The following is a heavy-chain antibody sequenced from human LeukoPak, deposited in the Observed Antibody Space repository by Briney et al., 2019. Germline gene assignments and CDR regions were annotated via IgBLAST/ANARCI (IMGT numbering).Heavy chain of an antibody. CDR3: ARALTIKVVPAAKGWFDP. CDR1: GFTVSSNY. Sequence: PGGSLRLSCAASGFTVSSNYMSCVRQAPGKGLEWVSVIYSGGSTYYADSVKGRFTISRDNSKNTLYLQMNSLRAEDTAVYYCARALTIKVVPAAKGWFDPWGQGTLVTVSS. D-gene: IGHD2-2*01. V-gene: IGHV3-66*02. CDR2: IYSGGST. J-gene: IGHJ5*02.